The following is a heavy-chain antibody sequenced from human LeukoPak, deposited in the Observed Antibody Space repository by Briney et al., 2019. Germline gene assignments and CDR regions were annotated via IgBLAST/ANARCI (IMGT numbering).Heavy chain of an antibody. CDR3: ARHGGNCSGGRCSGAYHYYLDV. CDR2: IYYTGST. CDR1: SGSISSYY. Sequence: SVTLSLTCTVSSGSISSYYWSWLRQPPGKGREWISYIYYTGSTEYNTSLKSRVTISVDTSRNQCSLSLNSVTAADTAVYYCARHGGNCSGGRCSGAYHYYLDVWGKGTTVTVSS. V-gene: IGHV4-59*08. D-gene: IGHD2-15*01. J-gene: IGHJ6*03.